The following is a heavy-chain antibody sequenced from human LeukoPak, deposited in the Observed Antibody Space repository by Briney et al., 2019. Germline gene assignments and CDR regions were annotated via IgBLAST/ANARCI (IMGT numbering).Heavy chain of an antibody. CDR3: ARADELGGWDMITFGGVIVN. V-gene: IGHV5-51*01. CDR2: IYPGDSDT. J-gene: IGHJ4*02. Sequence: GESLKISCKGSGYSFTSYWIGWVRQMPGKGLEWMGIIYPGDSDTRYSPSFQGQVTISADKSISTAYLQWSSLKASDTAMYYCARADELGGWDMITFGGVIVNWGQGTLVTVSS. CDR1: GYSFTSYW. D-gene: IGHD3-16*02.